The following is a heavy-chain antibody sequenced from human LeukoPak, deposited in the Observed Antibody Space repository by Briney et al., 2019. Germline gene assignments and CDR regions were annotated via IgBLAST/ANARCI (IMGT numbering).Heavy chain of an antibody. Sequence: AGGSLRLSCAASGFTFSSYGMHWVRQAPGKGLEWVAVILNDGSQEKYADSVKGRFTISRDNSKNTLFLQMNSLRAEDTAVYYCARDEALGDNALDIWGQGTMVTVSS. CDR2: ILNDGSQE. J-gene: IGHJ3*02. V-gene: IGHV3-33*01. CDR1: GFTFSSYG. CDR3: ARDEALGDNALDI. D-gene: IGHD3-16*01.